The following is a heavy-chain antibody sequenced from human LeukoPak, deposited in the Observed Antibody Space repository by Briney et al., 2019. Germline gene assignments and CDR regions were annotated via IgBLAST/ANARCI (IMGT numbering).Heavy chain of an antibody. CDR3: ARLFIVVVPAAISTSEYNWFDP. D-gene: IGHD2-2*01. Sequence: SETLSLTCTVSGGSISSSSYYWGWIRQPPGKGLEWIGSIYYSGSTYYNPSLKSRVTISVDTSENQFSLKLSSVTAADTAVYYCARLFIVVVPAAISTSEYNWFDPWGQGTLVTVSS. CDR2: IYYSGST. CDR1: GGSISSSSYY. V-gene: IGHV4-39*07. J-gene: IGHJ5*02.